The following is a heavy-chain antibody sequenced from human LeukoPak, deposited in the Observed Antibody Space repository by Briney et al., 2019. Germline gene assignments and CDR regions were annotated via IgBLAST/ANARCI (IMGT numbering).Heavy chain of an antibody. D-gene: IGHD3-10*01. CDR1: GGSISSGDYY. J-gene: IGHJ6*02. CDR2: IYYSGST. Sequence: PSETLSLTCTVSGGSISSGDYYWSWIRQPPGKGLEWIGYIYYSGSTNYNPSLKSRVTISVDTSKNQFSLKLSSVTAADTAVYYCARRGLWFGVQYYYYGMDVWGQGTTVTVSS. V-gene: IGHV4-30-4*01. CDR3: ARRGLWFGVQYYYYGMDV.